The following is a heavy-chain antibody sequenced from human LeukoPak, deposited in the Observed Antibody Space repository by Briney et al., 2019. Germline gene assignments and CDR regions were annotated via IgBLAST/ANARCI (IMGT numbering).Heavy chain of an antibody. D-gene: IGHD1-1*01. V-gene: IGHV3-7*01. CDR2: IKQDGSEK. Sequence: GGSLRLSCAASGFSFSSYWMSWVRQAPGKGLEWVANIKQDGSEKYYVDSVKGRFTISRDNAKNSLYLQMNSLRAEDTAVYYCARDREGTTGNYYYYMDVWGKGTTVTVSS. CDR3: ARDREGTTGNYYYYMDV. J-gene: IGHJ6*03. CDR1: GFSFSSYW.